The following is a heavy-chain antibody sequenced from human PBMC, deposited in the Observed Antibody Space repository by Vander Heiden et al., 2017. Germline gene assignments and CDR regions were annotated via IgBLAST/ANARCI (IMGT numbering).Heavy chain of an antibody. CDR2: IIPIFGTA. D-gene: IGHD2-15*01. CDR3: ARGEVVATYTPYDQYYGMHV. J-gene: IGHJ6*02. V-gene: IGHV1-69*01. CDR1: GGTFSSYA. Sequence: QVQLVQSGAEVKKPGSSVKVSCKASGGTFSSYAISWVRQAPGQGLEWIGGIIPIFGTATYAQKFQGRGTMTADESTSTAYMERSRLRSEETAVSYCARGEVVATYTPYDQYYGMHVWGQGTTVTVSS.